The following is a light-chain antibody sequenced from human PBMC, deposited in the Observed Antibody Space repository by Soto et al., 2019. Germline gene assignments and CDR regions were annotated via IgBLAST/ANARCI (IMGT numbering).Light chain of an antibody. J-gene: IGKJ4*01. CDR1: QSLVYSDGNTY. V-gene: IGKV2-30*01. CDR3: QPYNNWPLT. Sequence: DVVMTQSPLSLPVTLGQPASIXXRSXQSLVYSDGNTYLNWFQQRPGQTPRXXIYDTSTRATGVPTRFSGSRAGAEFTLTINSLQSEDFAVYYCQPYNNWPLTFGGGTKVDIK. CDR2: DTS.